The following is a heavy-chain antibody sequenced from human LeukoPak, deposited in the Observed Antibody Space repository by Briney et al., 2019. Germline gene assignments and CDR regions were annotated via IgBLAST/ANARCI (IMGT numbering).Heavy chain of an antibody. Sequence: GGSLRLSCAASGFTFSSYSMNWVRQAPGKGLEWVSYISSSSSTIYYADSVKGRFTISRDNAKNSLYLQMNSLRAEDTAVYYCARDLEPWYYDSSGYLADYYYGMDVWGQGTTVTVSS. D-gene: IGHD3-22*01. CDR3: ARDLEPWYYDSSGYLADYYYGMDV. CDR2: ISSSSSTI. V-gene: IGHV3-48*04. CDR1: GFTFSSYS. J-gene: IGHJ6*02.